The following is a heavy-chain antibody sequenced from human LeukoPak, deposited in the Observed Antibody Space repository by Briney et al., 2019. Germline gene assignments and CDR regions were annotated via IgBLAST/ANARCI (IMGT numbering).Heavy chain of an antibody. V-gene: IGHV4-4*02. D-gene: IGHD2-21*02. Sequence: PSEALSLTCAVSGGPISSSNWWSWVRQPPGKGLEWIGEIYHSGSTNYNPSLKSRVTMSVDTSKNQFSLKLSSVTAADTAVYYCARDRPKVTEGYYYYYMDVWGKGTTVTISS. J-gene: IGHJ6*03. CDR3: ARDRPKVTEGYYYYYMDV. CDR2: IYHSGST. CDR1: GGPISSSNW.